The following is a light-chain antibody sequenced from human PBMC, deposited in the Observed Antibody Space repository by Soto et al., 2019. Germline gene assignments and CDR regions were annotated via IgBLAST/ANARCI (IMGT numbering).Light chain of an antibody. CDR3: HQYDNWWT. CDR2: GVS. J-gene: IGKJ1*01. CDR1: RSVRNN. V-gene: IGKV3-15*01. Sequence: EIVMTQSPDTLSVSTGERATLLCRASRSVRNNLAWYQQKPGQAPRLLIYGVSTRATGVPARFSGSGSGTDFTLTISSLQPEDFAVYYCHQYDNWWTFGQGTKVDIK.